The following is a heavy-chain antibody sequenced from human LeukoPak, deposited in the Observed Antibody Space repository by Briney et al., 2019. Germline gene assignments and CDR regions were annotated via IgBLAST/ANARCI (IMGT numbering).Heavy chain of an antibody. CDR1: GGSISSGGYY. D-gene: IGHD2-2*01. CDR3: ARIASCSSTSCFDY. CDR2: IYHSGST. V-gene: IGHV4-30-2*01. J-gene: IGHJ4*02. Sequence: PSQTLSLTCTVSGGSISSGGYYWSWIRQPPGKGLEWIGYIYHSGSTYYNPSLKSRVTISVDRSKNQFSLKLSSVTAADTAVYYCARIASCSSTSCFDYWGQGTLVTVSS.